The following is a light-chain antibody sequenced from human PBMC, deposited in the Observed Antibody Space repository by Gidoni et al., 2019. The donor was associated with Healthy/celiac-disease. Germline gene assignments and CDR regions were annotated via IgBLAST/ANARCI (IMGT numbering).Light chain of an antibody. V-gene: IGLV3-25*03. CDR2: KYN. J-gene: IGLJ2*01. CDR1: ALPNQY. Sequence: SYELTQPPSVSVSPGQTAGITCSGDALPNQYAYWYQQRPGQAPVLVIYKYNERPSGIPERFSGSSSGTTVTLTISGVQAEDEADYYCQSADSSGTYELFGGGTKLTVL. CDR3: QSADSSGTYEL.